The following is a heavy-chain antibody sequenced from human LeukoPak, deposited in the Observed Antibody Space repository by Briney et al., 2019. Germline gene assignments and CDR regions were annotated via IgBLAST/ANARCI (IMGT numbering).Heavy chain of an antibody. J-gene: IGHJ4*02. D-gene: IGHD6-13*01. CDR2: ISSSGNTT. V-gene: IGHV3-11*04. Sequence: PGGSLRLSCAASGFTFSDYYVSWIRQAPGKGLECVSYISSSGNTTYHADSAKGRFTISRDNAKNSLYLQMSSLRAEDTAVYYCARDGGSSWYFDYWGQGTLVTVSS. CDR1: GFTFSDYY. CDR3: ARDGGSSWYFDY.